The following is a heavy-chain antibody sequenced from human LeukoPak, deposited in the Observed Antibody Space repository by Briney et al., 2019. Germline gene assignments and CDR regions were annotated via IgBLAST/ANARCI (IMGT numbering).Heavy chain of an antibody. J-gene: IGHJ4*02. CDR2: INPNSGGT. D-gene: IGHD5-18*01. Sequence: ASVKVSCKASGYTFTGYYMHWVRQAPGQGLEWMGWINPNSGGTNYAQKFQGRVTMTRDTSISTAYMELSRLRSDDTAVYYCARVTTDTAIDDYWGQGTLVTVSS. CDR3: ARVTTDTAIDDY. V-gene: IGHV1-2*02. CDR1: GYTFTGYY.